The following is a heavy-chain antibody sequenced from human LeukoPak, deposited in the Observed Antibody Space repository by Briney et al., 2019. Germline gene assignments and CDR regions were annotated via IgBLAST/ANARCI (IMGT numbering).Heavy chain of an antibody. CDR3: AREGGITVFGVAQPGGAFDI. CDR2: IYYSGST. J-gene: IGHJ3*02. V-gene: IGHV4-59*01. CDR1: GGSISSYY. D-gene: IGHD3-3*01. Sequence: SETLSLTCTVSGGSISSYYWSWIRQPPGKGLEWIGYIYYSGSTNYNPSLKSRVTISVDTSKNQFSPKLSSVTAADTAVYYCAREGGITVFGVAQPGGAFDIWGQGTMVTVSS.